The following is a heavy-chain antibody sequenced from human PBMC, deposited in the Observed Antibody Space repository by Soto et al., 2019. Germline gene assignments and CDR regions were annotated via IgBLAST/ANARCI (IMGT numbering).Heavy chain of an antibody. CDR2: IYHSGST. V-gene: IGHV4-4*02. J-gene: IGHJ4*02. CDR1: GGSISSSYW. D-gene: IGHD3-3*01. Sequence: SETLSLTCAVSGGSISSSYWWNWVRQPPGKGLEWIGKIYHSGSTNYNPSLKNRVTISVDKSNNQFSLRLSSVTAADTAVYFCVTSLNYDFWRDGGRHYYFDYSGQGTLVTVSS. CDR3: VTSLNYDFWRDGGRHYYFDY.